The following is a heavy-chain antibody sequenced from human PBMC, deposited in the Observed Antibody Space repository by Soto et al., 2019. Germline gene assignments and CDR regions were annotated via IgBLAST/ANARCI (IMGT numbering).Heavy chain of an antibody. CDR3: ARESIRRYSSSWKPFDY. CDR2: IIPIFGTA. CDR1: GGTFSSYA. Sequence: QVQLVQSGAEVKKPGSSVKVSCKASGGTFSSYAISWVRQAPGQGLEWMGGIIPIFGTANYAQKFQGRVTSTADESTSTAYRELSSLRSEDTAVYYCARESIRRYSSSWKPFDYWGQGTLVTVSS. V-gene: IGHV1-69*12. D-gene: IGHD6-13*01. J-gene: IGHJ4*02.